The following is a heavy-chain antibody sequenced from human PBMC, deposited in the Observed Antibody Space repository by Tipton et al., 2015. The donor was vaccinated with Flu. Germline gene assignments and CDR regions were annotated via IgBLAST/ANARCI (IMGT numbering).Heavy chain of an antibody. V-gene: IGHV4-59*01. CDR3: ARARAPYYYYAMDV. CDR2: TSYSGST. Sequence: TLSLTCTVSGVSIRHYYWNWIRQSPGKGLECIGYTSYSGSTNYSPSLKSRVTISLDTSKNQFSLKLTSVTAADTAVYYCARARAPYYYYAMDVWGQGTTVTVSS. CDR1: GVSIRHYY. J-gene: IGHJ6*02.